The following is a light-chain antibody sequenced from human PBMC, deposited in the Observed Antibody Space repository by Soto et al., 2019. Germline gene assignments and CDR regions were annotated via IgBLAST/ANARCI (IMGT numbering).Light chain of an antibody. V-gene: IGLV2-8*01. CDR2: EVS. CDR1: SSDIGDYNY. J-gene: IGLJ2*01. CDR3: SSYAGTKTLV. Sequence: QSVLTQPPSASGSLGQSVTISCTGTSSDIGDYNYVSWYQQHPGKAPKLIIYEVSERPSGVPDRFSGSKSGNTASLTVSGLQAEDEAHYYCSSYAGTKTLVFGGGTKVTVL.